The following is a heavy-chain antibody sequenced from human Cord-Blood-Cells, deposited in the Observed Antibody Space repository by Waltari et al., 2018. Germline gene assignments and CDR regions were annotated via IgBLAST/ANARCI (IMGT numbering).Heavy chain of an antibody. CDR1: GFTFTSSA. CDR2: IVVGSGNT. D-gene: IGHD3-3*01. CDR3: AASRFYTDFWSGPDY. Sequence: QMQLVQSGPEVKKPGTSVKVSCKASGFTFTSSAVQWVRQARGQRLEWIGWIVVGSGNTNNSQKFEEGVTITRDMSTSTAYRELSSLRSEDTAVYYCAASRFYTDFWSGPDYWGQGTLVTVSS. V-gene: IGHV1-58*01. J-gene: IGHJ4*02.